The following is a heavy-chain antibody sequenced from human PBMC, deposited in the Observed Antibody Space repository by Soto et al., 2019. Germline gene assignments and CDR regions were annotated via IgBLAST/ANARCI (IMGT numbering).Heavy chain of an antibody. J-gene: IGHJ5*02. Sequence: QLQLQESGSGLVKPSQTLSLTCAVSGGSISRGGYSWSWIRQPPGKGLEWIGYIYHSGSTYYNPSLKSRVTISVDRSKNQFSRKLSSVTAADTAVYYCARGRGPYCISTSCYSNWFDPWGQGTLVTVSS. CDR3: ARGRGPYCISTSCYSNWFDP. CDR2: IYHSGST. D-gene: IGHD2-2*01. V-gene: IGHV4-30-2*01. CDR1: GGSISRGGYS.